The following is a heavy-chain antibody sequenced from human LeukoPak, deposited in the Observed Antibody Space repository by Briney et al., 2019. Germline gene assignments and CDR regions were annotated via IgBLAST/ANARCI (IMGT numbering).Heavy chain of an antibody. CDR1: GGSISSYY. D-gene: IGHD3-10*01. CDR3: ARDTRLEYYGAGSQMYWSDP. V-gene: IGHV4-4*07. Sequence: SETLSLTCTVSGGSISSYYWSWIRQPAGKGLEWIGRIYIGGSTNYNPSLESRVTMSVDTSKNQFSLKLSSVIAADTAVYYCARDTRLEYYGAGSQMYWSDPWGQGTLVTVSS. CDR2: IYIGGST. J-gene: IGHJ5*02.